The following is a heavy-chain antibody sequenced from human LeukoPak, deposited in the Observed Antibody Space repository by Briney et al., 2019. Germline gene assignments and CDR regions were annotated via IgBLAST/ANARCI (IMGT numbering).Heavy chain of an antibody. D-gene: IGHD2-15*01. J-gene: IGHJ4*02. CDR2: FDPEDGET. Sequence: GASVKVSCKVSGYTLTELSIHWVRQAPGKGLEWMGGFDPEDGETIYAQKFQGRVTMTEDTSTDTAYMELSSLRSEDTAVYYCATIGVGYCSGGSCYAFDYWGQGTLVTVSS. CDR3: ATIGVGYCSGGSCYAFDY. CDR1: GYTLTELS. V-gene: IGHV1-24*01.